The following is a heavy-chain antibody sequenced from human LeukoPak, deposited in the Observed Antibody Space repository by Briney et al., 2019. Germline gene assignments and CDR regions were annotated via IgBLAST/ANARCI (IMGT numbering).Heavy chain of an antibody. CDR1: GFTFSSYA. J-gene: IGHJ3*02. CDR3: ASLTTHDAFDI. D-gene: IGHD4-11*01. Sequence: GGSLRLSCAASGFTFSSYAMSWVRQAPGKGLEWVAVIWYDGSNKYYADSVKGRFTISRDNSKNTLYLQMNSLRAEDTAVYYCASLTTHDAFDIWGQGTMVTVSS. CDR2: IWYDGSNK. V-gene: IGHV3-33*08.